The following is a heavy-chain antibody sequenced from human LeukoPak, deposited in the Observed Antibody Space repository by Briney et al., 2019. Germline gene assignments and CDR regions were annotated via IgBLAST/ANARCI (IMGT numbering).Heavy chain of an antibody. CDR1: GFTFSSYA. CDR3: AKDGKYYYDSSGYPHYFDY. Sequence: GGSLRFSCAASGFTFSSYAMSWVRQAPGKGLEWVSAISGSGGSTYYADSVKGRFIISRDNSKNTLYLQMNSLRAEDTAVYYCAKDGKYYYDSSGYPHYFDYWGQGTLVTVSS. D-gene: IGHD3-22*01. J-gene: IGHJ4*02. CDR2: ISGSGGST. V-gene: IGHV3-23*01.